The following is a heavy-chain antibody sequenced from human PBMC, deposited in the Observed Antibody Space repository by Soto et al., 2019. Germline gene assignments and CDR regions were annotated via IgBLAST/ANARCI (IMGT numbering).Heavy chain of an antibody. CDR1: GFTFSSYG. V-gene: IGHV3-23*01. J-gene: IGHJ4*02. D-gene: IGHD1-7*01. Sequence: EVQLLESGGGLVQPGGSLRLSCAASGFTFSSYGMTWVRQAPGKGLEWVSFSSATGAGTYYADSVKGRFTISSDNSKNTLYLQMTILRADDTAVYYCAKDRLAGGNYGFYSDFWGQGALVIVSS. CDR3: AKDRLAGGNYGFYSDF. CDR2: SSATGAGT.